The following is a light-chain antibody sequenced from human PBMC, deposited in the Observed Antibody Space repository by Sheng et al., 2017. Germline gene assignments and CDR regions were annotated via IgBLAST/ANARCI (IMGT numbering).Light chain of an antibody. CDR3: QQYDNWPLT. CDR1: QTISSN. Sequence: EVLMTPSPATLSVSPGERVTLSCRASQTISSNLAWYQQKPGQSPRLLTKGASTRAAGIPARFSGSGSGTEFTLTISSLQSEDFAVYYCQQYDNWPLTFGGGTKVEIK. J-gene: IGKJ4*01. V-gene: IGKV3-15*01. CDR2: GAS.